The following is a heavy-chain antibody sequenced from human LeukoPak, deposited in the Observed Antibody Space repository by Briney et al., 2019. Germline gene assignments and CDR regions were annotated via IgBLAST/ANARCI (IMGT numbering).Heavy chain of an antibody. D-gene: IGHD6-13*01. J-gene: IGHJ4*02. V-gene: IGHV1-2*02. CDR3: ARSQWGIASAGLDY. Sequence: GASVKVSCKASGYTFTGYYIHWVRQAPGQGLEWMGWVNPNSGGRNYAQKFQGRVTMTRDTTISTAYMELSSLRSGDTAVYYCARSQWGIASAGLDYWGQGTLVSVSS. CDR1: GYTFTGYY. CDR2: VNPNSGGR.